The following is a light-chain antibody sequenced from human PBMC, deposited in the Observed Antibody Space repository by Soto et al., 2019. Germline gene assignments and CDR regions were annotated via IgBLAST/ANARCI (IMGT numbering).Light chain of an antibody. J-gene: IGLJ2*01. CDR1: SSDVGGYDY. Sequence: QSALTQPASVSGSPGQSITISCTGTSSDVGGYDYVSWFQQYPGKAPSLMLYDVYRRPSGVSYRFSGSKSGNTASLTISGLQGEDEADYYCSSYTTTSTVVFGGGTKLTVL. CDR2: DVY. V-gene: IGLV2-14*01. CDR3: SSYTTTSTVV.